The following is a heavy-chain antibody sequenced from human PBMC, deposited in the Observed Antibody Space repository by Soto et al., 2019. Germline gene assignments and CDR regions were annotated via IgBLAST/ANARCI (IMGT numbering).Heavy chain of an antibody. CDR3: ATSFRSFDN. Sequence: EVQLLESGGGLVLPGGSLRLSCAGSGFTPTTTPLSWVRQPPGKGLEWVTTISGTASRTYYVDSVKGRFFISREKSKNKVTLQMTKLTLDDTAVYYCATSFRSFDNWGQGTRVTVSS. J-gene: IGHJ4*02. CDR1: GFTPTTTP. V-gene: IGHV3-23*01. CDR2: ISGTASRT.